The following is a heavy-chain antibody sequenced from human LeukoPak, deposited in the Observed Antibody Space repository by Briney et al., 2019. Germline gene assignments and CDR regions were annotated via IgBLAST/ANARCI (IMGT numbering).Heavy chain of an antibody. V-gene: IGHV1-2*02. J-gene: IGHJ4*02. CDR2: INPNSGGT. CDR1: GYTFTGYY. Sequence: GASVKVSCKASGYTFTGYYMHWVRQAPGQGLEWMGWINPNSGGTNYAQKFQGRVTMTRDTSISTAYMELSRLRSDDTAVYYCARDLIRITMVRGVIGYWGQGTLVTVSS. CDR3: ARDLIRITMVRGVIGY. D-gene: IGHD3-10*01.